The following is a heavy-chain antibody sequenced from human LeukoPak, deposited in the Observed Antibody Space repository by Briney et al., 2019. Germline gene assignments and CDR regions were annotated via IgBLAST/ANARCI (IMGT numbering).Heavy chain of an antibody. CDR3: ARDKAAAGLGPFDY. Sequence: ASVKVSCKASGYTFTSYGISWVRQAPGQGLEWMGGIIPIFGTANYAQKFQGRVTITADESTSTAYMELSSLRSEDTAVYYCARDKAAAGLGPFDYWGQGTLVTVSS. CDR1: GYTFTSYG. V-gene: IGHV1-69*13. D-gene: IGHD6-13*01. J-gene: IGHJ4*02. CDR2: IIPIFGTA.